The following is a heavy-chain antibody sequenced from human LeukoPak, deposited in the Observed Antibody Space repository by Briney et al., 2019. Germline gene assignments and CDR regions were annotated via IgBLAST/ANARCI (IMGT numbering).Heavy chain of an antibody. D-gene: IGHD6-13*01. CDR1: GGSISSYY. J-gene: IGHJ4*02. Sequence: PSETLSLTCTVSGGSISSYYWSWIRQPAGKGLEWIGRTYSTGSTNYNPSLKSRVTMSVDTSKNQFSLRLRSVTAADTAVYYCARQIASAGTAGFDFWGQGALVTVPS. CDR2: TYSTGST. CDR3: ARQIASAGTAGFDF. V-gene: IGHV4-4*07.